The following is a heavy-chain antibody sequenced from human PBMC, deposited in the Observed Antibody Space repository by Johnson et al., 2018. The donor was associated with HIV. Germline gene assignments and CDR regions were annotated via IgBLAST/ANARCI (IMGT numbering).Heavy chain of an antibody. D-gene: IGHD6-6*01. CDR3: ASSPMRYSSSAYAFDI. CDR1: GFTVSSNY. Sequence: VQLVESGGGLVQPGGSLRLSCAASGFTVSSNYMSWVRQAPGKGLEWVSVIYSGGSTYYADSVKGRFTISRDNSKNTLYLQMNSLRDEDTAVYYCASSPMRYSSSAYAFDIWGQGTMVTVSS. CDR2: IYSGGST. J-gene: IGHJ3*02. V-gene: IGHV3-66*02.